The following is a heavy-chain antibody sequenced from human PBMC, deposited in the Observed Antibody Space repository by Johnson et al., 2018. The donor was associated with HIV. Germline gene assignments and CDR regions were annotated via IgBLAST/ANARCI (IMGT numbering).Heavy chain of an antibody. V-gene: IGHV3-20*04. Sequence: MQLVESGGGVVRPGGSLRLSCAVSGFTFEDYGISWVRQAPGKGLEWVSAISGSGGSTYYADSVKGRFTISRDNAKNSLYLQMNSLRAEDTAVYYCARERSGWYGDAFDIWGQGTMVTVSS. CDR2: ISGSGGST. CDR1: GFTFEDYG. CDR3: ARERSGWYGDAFDI. D-gene: IGHD6-19*01. J-gene: IGHJ3*02.